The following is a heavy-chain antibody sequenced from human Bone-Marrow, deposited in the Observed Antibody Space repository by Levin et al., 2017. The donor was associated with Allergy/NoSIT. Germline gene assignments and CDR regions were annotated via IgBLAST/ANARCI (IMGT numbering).Heavy chain of an antibody. CDR3: ARGVDTTLVPSFDL. CDR2: ITATGSTI. CDR1: GFRFSDHY. D-gene: IGHD5-18*01. Sequence: GESLKISCAASGFRFSDHYMSWIRQAPGKGLEWLSYITATGSTIYYADSVKGRFTISRDNSQNSLFLQMSSLRADDTAVHYCARGVDTTLVPSFDLWGQGAPVTVSS. J-gene: IGHJ5*02. V-gene: IGHV3-11*01.